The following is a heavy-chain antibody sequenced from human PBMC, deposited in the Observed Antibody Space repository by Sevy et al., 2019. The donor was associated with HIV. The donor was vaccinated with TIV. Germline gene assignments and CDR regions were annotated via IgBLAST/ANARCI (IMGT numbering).Heavy chain of an antibody. CDR3: ASHTPNYDFSSGYYH. V-gene: IGHV3-53*01. CDR2: IYSGGST. J-gene: IGHJ5*02. D-gene: IGHD3-3*01. Sequence: GGSLRLSCAASGFTVSSNYMSWVRQAPGKGLEWVSVIYSGGSTYYADSVKGRFTISRDNSKNTLYLQMNSLRAEDTAVYYCASHTPNYDFSSGYYHWGQGTLVTVSS. CDR1: GFTVSSNY.